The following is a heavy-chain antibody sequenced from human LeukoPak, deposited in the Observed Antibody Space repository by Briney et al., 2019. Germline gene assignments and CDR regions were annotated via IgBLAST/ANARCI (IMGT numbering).Heavy chain of an antibody. J-gene: IGHJ3*02. CDR1: GFTFSHYS. V-gene: IGHV3-21*01. D-gene: IGHD6-19*01. CDR3: ARDLYYSGWPPYGFDI. Sequence: GGSLRLSCAASGFTFSHYSMNWVRQAPGKGLEWVSSISSSGAYIYYVDSVKGRFTISRDNAKNSLFLQMNSLRAEDTAVYYCARDLYYSGWPPYGFDIRGQGTMVTVSS. CDR2: ISSSGAYI.